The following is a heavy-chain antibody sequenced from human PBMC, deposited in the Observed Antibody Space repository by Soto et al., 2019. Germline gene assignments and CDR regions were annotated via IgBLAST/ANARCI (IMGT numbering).Heavy chain of an antibody. J-gene: IGHJ6*02. CDR1: GGTFSSYT. CDR2: IIPILGIA. Sequence: SVKVSCKASGGTFSSYTISWVRQAPGQGLEWMGRIIPILGIANYAQKFQGRVTITADKSTSTAYMELSSLRSEDTAVYYCARDRVTMVRGVLTGFYYGMDVWGQGTTVTVSS. V-gene: IGHV1-69*04. D-gene: IGHD3-10*01. CDR3: ARDRVTMVRGVLTGFYYGMDV.